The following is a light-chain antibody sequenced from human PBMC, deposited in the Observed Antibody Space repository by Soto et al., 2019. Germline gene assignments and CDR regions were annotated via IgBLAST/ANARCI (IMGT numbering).Light chain of an antibody. CDR3: SSSAGTKNMV. CDR1: SSDVGTSKY. Sequence: QSALTQPPSASGSPGQSVTISCTGTSSDVGTSKYVSWYRQHPGKAPKLLIYEVNKRPSGVPDRFSGSKSGSTASLTVFGLQAEDEADYYCSSSAGTKNMVFGGGTKVTVL. CDR2: EVN. J-gene: IGLJ2*01. V-gene: IGLV2-8*01.